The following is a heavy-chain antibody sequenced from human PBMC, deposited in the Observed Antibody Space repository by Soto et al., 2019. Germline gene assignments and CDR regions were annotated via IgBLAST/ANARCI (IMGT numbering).Heavy chain of an antibody. CDR3: AGYGGNGNYYYYGMVV. D-gene: IGHD4-17*01. J-gene: IGHJ6*02. Sequence: GESLKISCKGSGYYFTTYWIGWVRQMPGKGLEWVSVIYSGGSTYYADSVKGRFTISRDNSKNTLYLQMNSLRAEDTAVYYCAGYGGNGNYYYYGMVVWGQGTTGTVSS. CDR2: IYSGGST. CDR1: GYYFTTYW. V-gene: IGHV3-53*01.